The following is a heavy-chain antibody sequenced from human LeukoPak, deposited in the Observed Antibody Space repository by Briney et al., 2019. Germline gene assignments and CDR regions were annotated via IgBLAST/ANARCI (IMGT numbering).Heavy chain of an antibody. D-gene: IGHD3-10*01. Sequence: GGSLRLSCAASGFNFSSYGMHWVRQAPGKGLEWVAVISYDGSNKYYADSVKGRLTISRDNSKNTLYLQMNSLRAEDTAVYYCAKPRGYYYGPFDYWGQGTLVTVSS. CDR3: AKPRGYYYGPFDY. V-gene: IGHV3-30*18. CDR1: GFNFSSYG. CDR2: ISYDGSNK. J-gene: IGHJ4*02.